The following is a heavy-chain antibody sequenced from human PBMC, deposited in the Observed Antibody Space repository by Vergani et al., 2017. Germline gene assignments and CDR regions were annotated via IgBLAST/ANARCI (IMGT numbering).Heavy chain of an antibody. CDR3: ARAHSSSSGASYYYGMDV. D-gene: IGHD6-6*01. J-gene: IGHJ6*02. CDR1: GFTFSSYG. Sequence: QVQLVESGGGVVQPGRSLRLSCAASGFTFSSYGMHWVRQAPGKGLEWVAVIWYDGSNKYYADSVKGRFTISRDNSKNTLYLQMNSLRAEDTAVYYCARAHSSSSGASYYYGMDVWGQGTTVTVSS. V-gene: IGHV3-33*01. CDR2: IWYDGSNK.